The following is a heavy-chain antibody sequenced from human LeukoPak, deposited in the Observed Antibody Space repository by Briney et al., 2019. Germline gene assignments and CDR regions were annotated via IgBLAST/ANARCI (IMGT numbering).Heavy chain of an antibody. CDR1: GYTFTSYD. J-gene: IGHJ6*03. D-gene: IGHD3-3*01. V-gene: IGHV1-8*03. CDR3: ARRGDDFCSGYHYYYMDV. CDR2: MNPNSGNT. Sequence: GXSVKVSCKASGYTFTSYDINWVRQATGQGLEWMGWMNPNSGNTGYAQKFQGRVTITRNTSISTAYMELSSLRSEDTAVYYCARRGDDFCSGYHYYYMDVWGKGTTVTVSS.